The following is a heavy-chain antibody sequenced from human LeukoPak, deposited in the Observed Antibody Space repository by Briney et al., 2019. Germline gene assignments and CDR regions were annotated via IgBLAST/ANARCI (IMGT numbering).Heavy chain of an antibody. CDR3: AMGGLAAAVDY. CDR1: GFTFSSYA. V-gene: IGHV3-23*01. CDR2: ISGRGGST. J-gene: IGHJ4*02. D-gene: IGHD6-13*01. Sequence: GGSLRLSCGAAGFTFSSYAMSWVRQAPGKGLEWVSAISGRGGSTYYADSVKGRFTISRDNSKNTPYLQMNSLRAEDTAVYYCAMGGLAAAVDYWGQGTLVTVSS.